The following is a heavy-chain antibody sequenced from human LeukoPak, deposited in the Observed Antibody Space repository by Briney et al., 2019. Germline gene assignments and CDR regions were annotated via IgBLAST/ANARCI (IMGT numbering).Heavy chain of an antibody. J-gene: IGHJ4*02. Sequence: PGGSLRLSCAAPGFTFDDYAMHWVRQAPGKGLEWVSGISWNSGSIGYADSVKGRFTISRDNAKNSLYLQMNSLRAEDTALYYCAKDNEGDFWYFDYWGQGTLVTVSS. D-gene: IGHD3-3*01. CDR3: AKDNEGDFWYFDY. CDR1: GFTFDDYA. V-gene: IGHV3-9*01. CDR2: ISWNSGSI.